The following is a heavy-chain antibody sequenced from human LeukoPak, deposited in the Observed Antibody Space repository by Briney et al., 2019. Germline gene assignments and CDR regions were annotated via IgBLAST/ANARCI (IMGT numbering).Heavy chain of an antibody. CDR2: INPNSGGT. D-gene: IGHD2-15*01. V-gene: IGHV1-2*02. Sequence: ASVKVSCKASGYTFTGYYMHWVRQAPGQGLEWMGWINPNSGGTNYAQKFQGRVNMTRDTSISTAYMELSRLRSDDTAVYYCARFPRIRLTDPSYYYMDVWGKGTTVTVSS. CDR3: ARFPRIRLTDPSYYYMDV. CDR1: GYTFTGYY. J-gene: IGHJ6*03.